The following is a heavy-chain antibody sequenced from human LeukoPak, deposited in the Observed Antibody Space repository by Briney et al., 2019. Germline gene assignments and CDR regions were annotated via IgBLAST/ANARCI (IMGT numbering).Heavy chain of an antibody. CDR2: IWYDGSNK. CDR3: ARDRAVIHAFDI. Sequence: GRSLRLSCAASGFTFSSYGMHWVRQAPGKGLEWVAVIWYDGSNKYYADSVKGRFTISRDNSKSTLYLQMNSLRAEDTAVYYCARDRAVIHAFDIWGQGTMVTVSS. V-gene: IGHV3-33*01. D-gene: IGHD3-10*01. CDR1: GFTFSSYG. J-gene: IGHJ3*02.